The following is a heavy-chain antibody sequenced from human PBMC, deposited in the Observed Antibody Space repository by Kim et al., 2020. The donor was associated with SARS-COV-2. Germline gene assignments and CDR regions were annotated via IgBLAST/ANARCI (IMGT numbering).Heavy chain of an antibody. D-gene: IGHD1-1*01. CDR1: GYTFTSYY. V-gene: IGHV1-46*01. CDR3: AVETGTSNDAFDI. CDR2: INPSGGST. J-gene: IGHJ3*02. Sequence: ASVKVSCKASGYTFTSYYMHWVRQAPGQGLEWMGIINPSGGSTSYAQKFQGRVTMTRGTSTSTVYMELSSLRSEDTAVYYCAVETGTSNDAFDIWGQGTMVTVSS.